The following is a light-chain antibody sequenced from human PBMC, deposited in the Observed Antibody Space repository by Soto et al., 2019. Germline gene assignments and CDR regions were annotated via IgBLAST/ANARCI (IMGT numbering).Light chain of an antibody. CDR1: QSIDNK. CDR3: QEYSDSSWT. J-gene: IGKJ1*01. V-gene: IGKV1-5*01. CDR2: DAS. Sequence: IQVTQSPSTLSRSVGDRVTITCRASQSIDNKLAWYQRKPGKAPKLLIYDASTLESGVPSTFDGSGFGTEFTLTISSLQPDDFATYYCQEYSDSSWTFGQGTKVDIK.